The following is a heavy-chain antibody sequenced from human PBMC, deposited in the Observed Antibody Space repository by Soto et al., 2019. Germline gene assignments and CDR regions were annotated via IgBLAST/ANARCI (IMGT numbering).Heavy chain of an antibody. CDR3: AKDHLVGIIKAYYFHS. V-gene: IGHV3-30*18. J-gene: IGHJ4*02. D-gene: IGHD3-10*01. CDR1: GFAFSSYG. CDR2: ISIDGSKK. Sequence: PGRSLRLSCSASGFAFSSYGMHWVRQAPGKGLEWVAFISIDGSKKYYADSMKGRFTISRDNSKNTLSLQMNSLRVEDTAIYYCAKDHLVGIIKAYYFHSWGQGTLVTVSS.